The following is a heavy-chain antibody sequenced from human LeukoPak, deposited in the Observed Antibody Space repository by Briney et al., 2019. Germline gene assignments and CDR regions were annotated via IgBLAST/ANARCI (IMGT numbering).Heavy chain of an antibody. Sequence: SETLSLTCTVSGDSLNSYYWSWIRQPPGEGLQWIGYIFYSGSSNYNASLRSRVTISVDTSKNQFSLKLSSVTAADTAVYYCARSGTFWSGYRNWFDPWGQGTLVTVSS. D-gene: IGHD3-3*01. V-gene: IGHV4-59*08. CDR1: GDSLNSYY. CDR2: IFYSGSS. J-gene: IGHJ5*02. CDR3: ARSGTFWSGYRNWFDP.